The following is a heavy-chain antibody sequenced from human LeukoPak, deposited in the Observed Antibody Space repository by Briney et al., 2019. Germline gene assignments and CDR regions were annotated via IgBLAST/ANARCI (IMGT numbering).Heavy chain of an antibody. CDR2: ISSNSSYI. Sequence: GGSLRLSCAASGFTFSSYWMNWVRQAPGKGLEWVSSISSNSSYIYYADSVKGRFTISRDNAKNSLYLQMNSLRAEDTAVYYCARDKGATETRADRKPFDYWGQGTLVTVSS. V-gene: IGHV3-21*01. CDR3: ARDKGATETRADRKPFDY. D-gene: IGHD1-14*01. J-gene: IGHJ4*02. CDR1: GFTFSSYW.